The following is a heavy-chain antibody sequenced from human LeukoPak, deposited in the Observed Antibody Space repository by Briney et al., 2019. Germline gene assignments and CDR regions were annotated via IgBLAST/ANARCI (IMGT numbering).Heavy chain of an antibody. V-gene: IGHV1-69*13. J-gene: IGHJ3*02. CDR3: ARARDPLLEMATISDAFDI. CDR1: GYTFTGYY. Sequence: GASVKVSCKASGYTFTGYYMHWVRQAPGQGLEWVGGIIPIFGTANYAQKFQGRVTITADESTSTAYMELSSLRSEDTAVYYCARARDPLLEMATISDAFDIWGQGTMVTVSS. D-gene: IGHD5-24*01. CDR2: IIPIFGTA.